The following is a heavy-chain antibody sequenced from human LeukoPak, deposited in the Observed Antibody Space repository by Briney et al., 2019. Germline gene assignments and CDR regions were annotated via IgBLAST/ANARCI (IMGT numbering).Heavy chain of an antibody. CDR2: ISGSGGST. CDR3: AKCAWELLHPCY. CDR1: GFTFSSYA. Sequence: GGSLRLSCAASGFTFSSYAMSRVRQAPGKGLEWVSAISGSGGSTYYADSVKGRFTISRDNSKNTLYLRMNSLRAEDTAVYYCAKCAWELLHPCYWGQGTLVTVSS. D-gene: IGHD1-26*01. J-gene: IGHJ4*02. V-gene: IGHV3-23*01.